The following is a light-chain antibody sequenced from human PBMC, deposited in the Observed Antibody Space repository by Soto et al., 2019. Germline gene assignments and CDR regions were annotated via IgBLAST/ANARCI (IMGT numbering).Light chain of an antibody. J-gene: IGKJ2*01. V-gene: IGKV1-39*01. CDR1: QSIATF. Sequence: DIQMTQSPSSLSASVGDRVTITCRARQSIATFLNWYQQRPGQAPRLLMYAASNLENGVPSTFRGSGSDTLFTLTISSLQPEDFATYYCPPSYRTPVTFGQGPKLEIK. CDR3: PPSYRTPVT. CDR2: AAS.